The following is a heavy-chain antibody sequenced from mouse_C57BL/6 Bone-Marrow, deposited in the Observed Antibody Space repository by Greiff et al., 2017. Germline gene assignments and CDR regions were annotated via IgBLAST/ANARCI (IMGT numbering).Heavy chain of an antibody. D-gene: IGHD2-4*01. J-gene: IGHJ3*01. CDR2: IYPGSGNT. CDR3: ARLYYDYDGFAY. Sequence: QVQLQQSGAELVRPGASVKLSCKASGYTFTDYYINWVKQRPGQGLEWIARIYPGSGNTYYNEKFKDKATLTADKSSSTAYMQLSSLTSEDSAVYYCARLYYDYDGFAYWGQGTLVTVSA. CDR1: GYTFTDYY. V-gene: IGHV1-76*01.